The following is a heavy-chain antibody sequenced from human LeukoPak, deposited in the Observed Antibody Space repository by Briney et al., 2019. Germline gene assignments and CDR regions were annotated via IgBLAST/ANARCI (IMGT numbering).Heavy chain of an antibody. V-gene: IGHV3-74*01. CDR1: GSTFSSYW. CDR3: ARDSNYDILTGFLYYYYYYGMDV. J-gene: IGHJ6*04. Sequence: GGSLRLSCAASGSTFSSYWMHWVRQAPGKGLVWVSRINSDGSSTSYADSVKGRFTISRDNAKNTLYLQMNSLRAEDTAVYYCARDSNYDILTGFLYYYYYYGMDVWGKGTTVTVSS. D-gene: IGHD3-9*01. CDR2: INSDGSST.